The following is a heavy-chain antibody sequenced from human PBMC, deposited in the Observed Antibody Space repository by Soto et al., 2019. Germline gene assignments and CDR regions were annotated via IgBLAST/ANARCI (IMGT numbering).Heavy chain of an antibody. Sequence: HHWGSLEISCAASRVTVSIYSITGVRQAQGKGLEWVSYISSSSSTIYYADSVKGRFTISRDNAKNSLYLQMNSLRAEDTAVYYCASNPSFSGSYSLVYYYYYYMDVWGKGTTVTVSS. D-gene: IGHD3-10*01. J-gene: IGHJ6*03. V-gene: IGHV3-48*01. CDR1: RVTVSIYS. CDR2: ISSSSSTI. CDR3: ASNPSFSGSYSLVYYYYYYMDV.